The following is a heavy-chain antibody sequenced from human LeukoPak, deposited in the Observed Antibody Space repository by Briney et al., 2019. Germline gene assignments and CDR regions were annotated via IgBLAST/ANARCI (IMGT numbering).Heavy chain of an antibody. J-gene: IGHJ5*02. Sequence: GGSPRLSCAASGFTFSSYGMHWVRQAPGKGLEWVAVIWYDGSNKYYADSVKGRFTISRDNSKNTLYLQMNSLRAEDTAVYYCARVTYYYDSSGYYSGGWFDPWGQGTLVTVSS. V-gene: IGHV3-33*01. D-gene: IGHD3-22*01. CDR1: GFTFSSYG. CDR2: IWYDGSNK. CDR3: ARVTYYYDSSGYYSGGWFDP.